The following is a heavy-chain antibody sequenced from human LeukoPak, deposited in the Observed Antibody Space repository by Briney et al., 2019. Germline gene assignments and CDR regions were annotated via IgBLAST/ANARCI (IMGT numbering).Heavy chain of an antibody. CDR2: INPSGGST. J-gene: IGHJ4*02. V-gene: IGHV1-46*01. CDR3: ARRTWGPCSSTSCYTQAFDY. D-gene: IGHD2-2*02. CDR1: GYTFTSYY. Sequence: ASVKVSCKASGYTFTSYYMHWVRQAPGQGLEWMGIINPSGGSTSYAQKFQGRVTMTRDTSTSTVYMELSSLRSEDTAVYYCARRTWGPCSSTSCYTQAFDYWGQGTLVTVSS.